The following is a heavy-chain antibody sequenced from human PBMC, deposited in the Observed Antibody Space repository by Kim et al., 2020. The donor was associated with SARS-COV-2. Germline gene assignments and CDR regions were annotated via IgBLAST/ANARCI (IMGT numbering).Heavy chain of an antibody. Sequence: PSLKSRVPLSVDTSKTQFSLKLSSVTAADAAVYYCASPRGTPQGFDPWGQGTLVTVSS. CDR3: ASPRGTPQGFDP. V-gene: IGHV4-39*01. J-gene: IGHJ5*02. D-gene: IGHD1-7*01.